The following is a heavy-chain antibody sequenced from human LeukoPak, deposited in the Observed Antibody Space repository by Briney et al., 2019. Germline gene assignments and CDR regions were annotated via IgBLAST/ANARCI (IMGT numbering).Heavy chain of an antibody. V-gene: IGHV3-48*03. Sequence: PGGSLGLYCAASGFTFSSYEMNWVRQAPGKGLEWVSYISSSGSTIYYADSVKGRFTISRDNAKNSLYLQMNSLRAEDTAVYYCARDGAYCSSWVWFDALCLRSLVTVSS. D-gene: IGHD6-13*01. J-gene: IGHJ5*02. CDR1: GFTFSSYE. CDR2: ISSSGSTI. CDR3: ARDGAYCSSWVWFDA.